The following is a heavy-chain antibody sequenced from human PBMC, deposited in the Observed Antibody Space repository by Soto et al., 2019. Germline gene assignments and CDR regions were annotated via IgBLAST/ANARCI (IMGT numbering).Heavy chain of an antibody. CDR2: ISGSGGST. CDR3: AKGQITMVRGVRYGMDV. V-gene: IGHV3-23*01. J-gene: IGHJ6*02. D-gene: IGHD3-10*01. CDR1: GFTFSSYA. Sequence: EVQLLESGGGLVQPGGSLRLSCAASGFTFSSYAMSWVRQAPGKGLEWVSAISGSGGSTYYADSVKGRFTISRDNSKSTLYLQMNSLRAEDTAVYYCAKGQITMVRGVRYGMDVWGQGTTVTVSS.